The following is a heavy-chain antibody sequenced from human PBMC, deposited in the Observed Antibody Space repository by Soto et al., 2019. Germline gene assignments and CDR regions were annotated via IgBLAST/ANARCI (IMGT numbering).Heavy chain of an antibody. D-gene: IGHD3-9*01. V-gene: IGHV4-34*01. Sequence: PSETLSLTCAVYGGSFSGYYWSWIRQPPGKGLEWIGEINHSGSTNYNPSLKSRVTISVDTSKNQFSLKLSSVTAADTAVYYCARGRDWLPMYYFDYWGQGTLVTVSS. J-gene: IGHJ4*02. CDR3: ARGRDWLPMYYFDY. CDR2: INHSGST. CDR1: GGSFSGYY.